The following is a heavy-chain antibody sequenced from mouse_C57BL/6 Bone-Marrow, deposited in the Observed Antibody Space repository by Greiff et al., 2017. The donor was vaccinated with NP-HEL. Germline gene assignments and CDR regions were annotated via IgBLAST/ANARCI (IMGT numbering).Heavy chain of an antibody. CDR2: IWTGGGT. D-gene: IGHD1-1*01. CDR1: GFSLTSYA. J-gene: IGHJ4*01. V-gene: IGHV2-9-1*01. CDR3: AILITTVVRGDYAMDY. Sequence: VKLVESGPGLVAPSQSLSITCTVSGFSLTSYAISWVRQPPGKGLEWLGVIWTGGGTNYNSALKSRLSISKDNSKSQVFLKMNSLQTDDTARYYCAILITTVVRGDYAMDYWGQGTSVTVSS.